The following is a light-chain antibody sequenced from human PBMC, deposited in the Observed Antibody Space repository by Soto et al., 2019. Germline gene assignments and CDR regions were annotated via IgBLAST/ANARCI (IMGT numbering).Light chain of an antibody. J-gene: IGKJ1*01. CDR3: QQYDQWWT. V-gene: IGKV3-15*01. CDR2: GAS. Sequence: ETVMTQSPATLSVSPGERATFSCRASQSINTNLAWFQLKPGQAPRLLIYGASIRAAGIPDRFSGSGSGTEFAMTISSLQSEDFGVFFCQQYDQWWTFGQGTKVEVK. CDR1: QSINTN.